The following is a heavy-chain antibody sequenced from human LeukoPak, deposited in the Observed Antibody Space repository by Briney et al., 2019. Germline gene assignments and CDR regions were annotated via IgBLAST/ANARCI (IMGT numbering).Heavy chain of an antibody. CDR1: RYTFTNYT. CDR3: ASSRVALDY. J-gene: IGHJ4*02. V-gene: IGHV1-3*01. D-gene: IGHD6-6*01. CDR2: ITAGNGNT. Sequence: VASVKVSCKASRYTFTNYTIHWVRQAPGQRLEWMGWITAGNGNTRYSQKFQGRVTIIRDTSASTAYMDLSSLRSEDTAVYYCASSRVALDYWGQGTLVTISS.